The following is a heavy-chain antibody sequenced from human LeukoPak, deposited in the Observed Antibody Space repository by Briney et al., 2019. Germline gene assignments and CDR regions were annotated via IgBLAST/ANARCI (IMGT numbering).Heavy chain of an antibody. Sequence: SETLSLTCTVSGGSISSYYWSWIRQPPGKGLEWIGYIYYSGSTNYNPSLKSRVTISVDTSKNQFSLKLSSVTAADTAVYYCARFRSGSYREFDYWGQGTLVTVSS. J-gene: IGHJ4*02. CDR1: GGSISSYY. CDR2: IYYSGST. D-gene: IGHD1-26*01. V-gene: IGHV4-59*08. CDR3: ARFRSGSYREFDY.